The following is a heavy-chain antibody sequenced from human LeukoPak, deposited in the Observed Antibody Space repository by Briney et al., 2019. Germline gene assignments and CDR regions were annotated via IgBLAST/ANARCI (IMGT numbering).Heavy chain of an antibody. D-gene: IGHD5-18*01. V-gene: IGHV3-73*01. J-gene: IGHJ4*02. CDR2: IRSKANSYAT. CDR1: GFTFSGSA. Sequence: GGSLKLSCATSGFTFSGSAIHWVRQASGKGLEWVGHIRSKANSYATAYAASVKGRFTVSRDDSKNTAYLQKNSLKTEDTAVYYCTSLLDSPLVFPLDYWGQGTLVTVSS. CDR3: TSLLDSPLVFPLDY.